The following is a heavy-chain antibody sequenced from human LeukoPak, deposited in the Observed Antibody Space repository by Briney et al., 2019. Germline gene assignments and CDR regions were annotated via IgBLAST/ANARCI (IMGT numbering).Heavy chain of an antibody. CDR3: ARVAAEVVGVPGAIGFGWLRRDYYYMDV. D-gene: IGHD2-2*02. J-gene: IGHJ6*03. CDR2: IYHSGST. V-gene: IGHV4-38-2*02. Sequence: SETLSLTCPVSGYSIRSDYYWGWTRQPPGKGLEWIGSIYHSGSTYCNPSLKSRVTISVDTSKNQFSLKLSSVTAADTAVYYCARVAAEVVGVPGAIGFGWLRRDYYYMDVWGKGTRVTVSS. CDR1: GYSIRSDYY.